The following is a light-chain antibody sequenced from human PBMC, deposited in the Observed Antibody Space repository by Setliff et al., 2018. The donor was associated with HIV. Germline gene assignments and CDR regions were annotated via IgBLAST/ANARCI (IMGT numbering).Light chain of an antibody. CDR3: SSYTSSNTGV. V-gene: IGLV2-14*03. CDR2: DVS. CDR1: GSAVGGYNY. Sequence: QSVLTQPASVSGSPGLSITISCAGTGSAVGGYNYVSWYQQHPGKAPKLMIYDVSNRPSGVSNRFSGSKSGHTASLTISGLQAEDEADYYCSSYTSSNTGVFGTGTKVTV. J-gene: IGLJ1*01.